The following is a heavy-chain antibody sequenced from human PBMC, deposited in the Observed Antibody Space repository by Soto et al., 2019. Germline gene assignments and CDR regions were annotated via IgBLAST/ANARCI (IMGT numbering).Heavy chain of an antibody. V-gene: IGHV4-59*01. CDR2: IYYSGST. J-gene: IGHJ6*02. D-gene: IGHD5-12*01. CDR3: TTDYAPSNPSHSGYQVPGYYSMDV. CDR1: GGSFSGYY. Sequence: PSETLSLTCAVFGGSFSGYYWSWIRQPPGKGLEWIGVIYYSGSTNYNPSLKSRVTISVDTSKNQFSLRLSSVTAADTAVYYCTTDYAPSNPSHSGYQVPGYYSMDVWGQGTTVTVSS.